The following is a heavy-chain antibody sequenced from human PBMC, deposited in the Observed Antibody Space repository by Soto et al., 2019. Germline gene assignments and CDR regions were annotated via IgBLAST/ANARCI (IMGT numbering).Heavy chain of an antibody. CDR1: GGSISSSNW. CDR2: IYHSGST. Sequence: SETLSLTCAVSGGSISSSNWWNWVRQPPGKGLEWIGEIYHSGSTNYNPSLKSRVTISVDTSKNQFSLKLSSVTAAVTAVYYCARGYDSSGEFTYWGQGTLVTVLL. V-gene: IGHV4-4*02. D-gene: IGHD3-22*01. J-gene: IGHJ4*02. CDR3: ARGYDSSGEFTY.